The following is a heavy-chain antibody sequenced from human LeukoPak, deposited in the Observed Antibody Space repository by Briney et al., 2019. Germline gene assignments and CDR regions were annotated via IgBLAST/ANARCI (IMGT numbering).Heavy chain of an antibody. CDR1: GFTFSSYN. CDR3: ARDVSSGYYFYGMDV. D-gene: IGHD3-22*01. Sequence: GGSLRLSCAASGFTFSSYNMNWVRQAPGKGLEWVSYISSSSNTIYYADSVKGRFTISRDNAKNSLYLQMNSLRDEDTAVYYCARDVSSGYYFYGMDVWGQGTTVTVSS. J-gene: IGHJ6*02. V-gene: IGHV3-48*02. CDR2: ISSSSNTI.